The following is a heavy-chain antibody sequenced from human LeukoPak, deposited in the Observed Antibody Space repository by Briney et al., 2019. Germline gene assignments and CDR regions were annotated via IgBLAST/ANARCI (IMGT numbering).Heavy chain of an antibody. D-gene: IGHD6-13*01. V-gene: IGHV3-21*01. Sequence: GGSLRLSCAASGFTFRKYTIHWVGQAPGKGLEWVSSISVVGSYIYYADSAKGRFTISRDNVEESVYLELSGLTGQDTAIDYCARGGIASRAVYYYYMDVWGKGTTVTVSS. CDR3: ARGGIASRAVYYYYMDV. J-gene: IGHJ6*03. CDR2: ISVVGSYI. CDR1: GFTFRKYT.